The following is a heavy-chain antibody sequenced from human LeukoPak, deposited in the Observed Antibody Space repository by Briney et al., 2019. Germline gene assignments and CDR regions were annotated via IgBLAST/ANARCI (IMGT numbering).Heavy chain of an antibody. CDR2: FDPEDGET. V-gene: IGHV1-24*01. J-gene: IGHJ6*02. CDR1: GYTLTELS. CDR3: AREFGQTSLVGELPRFGMDV. D-gene: IGHD1-26*01. Sequence: ASVKVSCKVSGYTLTELSMHWVRQAPGKGLEWMGGFDPEDGETIYAQKFQGRVTMTRDTSISTAYMELSRLRSDDTAVYYCAREFGQTSLVGELPRFGMDVWGQGTTVTVSS.